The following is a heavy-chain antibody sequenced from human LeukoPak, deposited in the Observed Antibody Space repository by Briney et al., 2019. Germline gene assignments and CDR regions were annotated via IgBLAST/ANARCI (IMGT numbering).Heavy chain of an antibody. Sequence: SETLSLTCTVSGGSISNYYWSWIRQPPGKGLEWIGYISHSGSTNYSPSLKSRVTISLDTSKNQFSLKLSSVTAADTAVYYCAGHHPRNTVDFWGQGTLVTVSS. CDR2: ISHSGST. V-gene: IGHV4-59*08. CDR1: GGSISNYY. D-gene: IGHD2/OR15-2a*01. J-gene: IGHJ4*02. CDR3: AGHHPRNTVDF.